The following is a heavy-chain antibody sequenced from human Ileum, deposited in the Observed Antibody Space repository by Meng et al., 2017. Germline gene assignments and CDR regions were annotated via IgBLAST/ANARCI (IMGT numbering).Heavy chain of an antibody. CDR2: IKQDGSEK. CDR1: GFTFSSYW. J-gene: IGHJ6*02. CDR3: AREGSSGWHLNYYYYYGMDV. Sequence: GESLKISCAASGFTFSSYWMSWVRPAPGKGLEWVANIKQDGSEKYYVDSVKGRFTISRDNAKNSLYLQMNSLRAEDTAVYYCAREGSSGWHLNYYYYYGMDVWGQGTTVTVSS. D-gene: IGHD6-19*01. V-gene: IGHV3-7*01.